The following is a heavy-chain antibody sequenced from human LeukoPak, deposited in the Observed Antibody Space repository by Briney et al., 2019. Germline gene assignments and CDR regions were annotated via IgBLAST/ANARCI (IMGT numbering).Heavy chain of an antibody. CDR1: VFTFSSYW. CDR3: ARESLTGTTGAGYCGMDV. Sequence: GGSLRLSCVASVFTFSSYWMSWVRQAPGKGGEWVANIKQEGSEKYYVDSVKGRFHISRDNAKNSLYLQMNSLRAEDTAVYYCARESLTGTTGAGYCGMDVWGQGTTVTVSS. V-gene: IGHV3-7*04. D-gene: IGHD1-20*01. CDR2: IKQEGSEK. J-gene: IGHJ6*02.